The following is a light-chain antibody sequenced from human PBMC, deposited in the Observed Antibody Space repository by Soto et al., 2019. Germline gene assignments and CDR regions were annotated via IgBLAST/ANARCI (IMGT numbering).Light chain of an antibody. CDR3: QQRSNWSLFT. CDR1: QSVSSY. Sequence: EIVLTQSPATLSLSPGERATLSCRASQSVSSYLAWYQQKPGQAPRLLIYDASNRATGIPARFSGSGSGTDFTLTIXXLXXXXXXXXYXQQRSNWSLFTFGPGTKVDIK. V-gene: IGKV3-11*01. CDR2: DAS. J-gene: IGKJ3*01.